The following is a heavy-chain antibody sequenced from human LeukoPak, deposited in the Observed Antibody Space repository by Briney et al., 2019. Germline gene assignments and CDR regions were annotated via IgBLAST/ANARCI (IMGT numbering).Heavy chain of an antibody. D-gene: IGHD3-22*01. CDR2: INHSGST. Sequence: SETLSLTCAVYGGSFSGYYWSWIRQPPGKGLEWIGEINHSGSTNYNPSLKSRVTISVDTSKNQFSLKLSSVTAADTAVYYCARGKVEDYYDSSGYYDYYYYGMDVWGQGTTVTVSS. CDR1: GGSFSGYY. V-gene: IGHV4-34*01. J-gene: IGHJ6*02. CDR3: ARGKVEDYYDSSGYYDYYYYGMDV.